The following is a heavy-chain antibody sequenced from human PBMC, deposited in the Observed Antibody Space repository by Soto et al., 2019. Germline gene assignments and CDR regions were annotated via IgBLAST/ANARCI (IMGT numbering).Heavy chain of an antibody. D-gene: IGHD3-22*01. V-gene: IGHV4-39*01. Sequence: SETLSLTCTVSGGSISSSSYYWGWIRQPPGKGLEWIGSIYYSGSTYYNPSLKSRVTISVDTSKNQFSLKLSSVTAADTAVYYCAKGVGSSSRYWWDAFDIWGQGPIVTVSS. J-gene: IGHJ3*02. CDR3: AKGVGSSSRYWWDAFDI. CDR1: GGSISSSSYY. CDR2: IYYSGST.